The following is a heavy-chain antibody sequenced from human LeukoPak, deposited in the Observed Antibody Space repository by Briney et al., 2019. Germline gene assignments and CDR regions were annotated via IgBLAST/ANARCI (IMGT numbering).Heavy chain of an antibody. CDR2: MYYSGST. Sequence: SETLCLTCTVSGGSISYYYWSWIRQPPGKGLEWIGYMYYSGSTNYNPSLRSRVTMSVGTSKNQFSLRLSSVTAADTAVYYCARGRYGGNSGFFDYWGQGTLVTVSS. D-gene: IGHD4-23*01. V-gene: IGHV4-59*01. J-gene: IGHJ4*02. CDR1: GGSISYYY. CDR3: ARGRYGGNSGFFDY.